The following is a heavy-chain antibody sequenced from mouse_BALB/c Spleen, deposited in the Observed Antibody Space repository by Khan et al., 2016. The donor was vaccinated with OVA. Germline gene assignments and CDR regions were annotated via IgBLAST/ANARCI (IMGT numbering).Heavy chain of an antibody. J-gene: IGHJ2*01. D-gene: IGHD1-1*01. V-gene: IGHV5-17*02. CDR3: ATSYFYGYYFDY. Sequence: LVQSGGSRKLSCAASGFTFTSYGMHWIRQAPEKGLEWVAYISSDSNTIYYADTVKGRFTISRYNPKNTLFLQMTSLRSGDTAMYFCATSYFYGYYFDYWGQGTTLTVSS. CDR2: ISSDSNTI. CDR1: GFTFTSYG.